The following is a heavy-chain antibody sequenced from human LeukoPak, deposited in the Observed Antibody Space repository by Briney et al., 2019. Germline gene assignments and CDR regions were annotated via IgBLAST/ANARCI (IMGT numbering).Heavy chain of an antibody. J-gene: IGHJ4*02. Sequence: PSETLSLTCTVSGGSVSSGSYHWSWIRQSPGKGPEWIGYNSNSGSTNYNPSLKSRVTISLDTSKNQFSPKLISVTAADTAVYYCARARGWYVLDYWGQGTLVTVSS. D-gene: IGHD6-19*01. CDR1: GGSVSSGSYH. CDR3: ARARGWYVLDY. V-gene: IGHV4-61*01. CDR2: NSNSGST.